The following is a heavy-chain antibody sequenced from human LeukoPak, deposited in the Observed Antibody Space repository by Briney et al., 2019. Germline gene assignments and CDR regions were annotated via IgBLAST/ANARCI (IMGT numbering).Heavy chain of an antibody. V-gene: IGHV3-30*18. J-gene: IGHJ6*02. CDR1: GFTFSSSG. CDR3: AKGDIVIVPTAIRFYFYGMDV. Sequence: PGGSLSLSCAASGFTFSSSGIHWVRQAPGKGLEWVAVISFDGSNKYYADFVKGRFTISRDNSKNTLYLQMNSLRVEDTAVYYCAKGDIVIVPTAIRFYFYGMDVWGQGTTVTVSS. D-gene: IGHD2-2*02. CDR2: ISFDGSNK.